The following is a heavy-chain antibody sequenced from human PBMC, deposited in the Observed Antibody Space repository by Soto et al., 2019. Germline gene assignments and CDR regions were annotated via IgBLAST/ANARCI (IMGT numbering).Heavy chain of an antibody. J-gene: IGHJ4*01. CDR2: INSNGDST. CDR1: GFTFSRYV. D-gene: IGHD2-2*01. CDR3: TTDSYSSITIVRFDY. V-gene: IGHV3-23*01. Sequence: PGGSLRLSCVASGFTFSRYVMSWVRQAPGKGLEWVSTINSNGDSTYYADSVKGRFTISRDNSRNSLYLQVNSLRAEDTAVYYCTTDSYSSITIVRFDYWGHGTLVTVSS.